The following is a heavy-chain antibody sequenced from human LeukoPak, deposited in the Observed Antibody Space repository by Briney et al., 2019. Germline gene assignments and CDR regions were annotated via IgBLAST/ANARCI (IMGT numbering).Heavy chain of an antibody. CDR1: GFTFDDYA. Sequence: GGSLRLSCAASGFTFDDYAMHWVRQAPGKGLEWVSGISWNSGSIGYADSVKGRFTISRDNAKNSLYLQMNSLRAEDTAVYYCARSPFIAAAAHFDYWGQGTLVTVSS. J-gene: IGHJ4*02. CDR2: ISWNSGSI. V-gene: IGHV3-9*01. D-gene: IGHD6-13*01. CDR3: ARSPFIAAAAHFDY.